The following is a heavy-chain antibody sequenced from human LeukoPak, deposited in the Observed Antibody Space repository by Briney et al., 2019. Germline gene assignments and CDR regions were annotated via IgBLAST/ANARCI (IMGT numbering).Heavy chain of an antibody. J-gene: IGHJ4*02. Sequence: GGSLRLSCAASGFIFSSYSMNWVRQAPGKGLEWVSYISSSGSTIYYADSVKGRFTISRDNAKNSLYLQMDSLRAEDTAVYYCAVLTYQLLDYYFDYWGQGTLVTVSS. CDR1: GFIFSSYS. D-gene: IGHD2-2*01. CDR3: AVLTYQLLDYYFDY. CDR2: ISSSGSTI. V-gene: IGHV3-48*01.